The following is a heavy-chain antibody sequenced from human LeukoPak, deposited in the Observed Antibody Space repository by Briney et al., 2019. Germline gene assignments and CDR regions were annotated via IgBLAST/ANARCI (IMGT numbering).Heavy chain of an antibody. V-gene: IGHV4-59*01. CDR1: GGSISTYY. CDR2: IYYSGTT. CDR3: ARGASSASTWFDP. Sequence: SETLSLTCTVSGGSISTYYWTWIRQPPGRGLEWIGYIYYSGTTNYNPSLKSRVTISLDTSKNQFTLKLGSVTAADTAVYYCARGASSASTWFDPWGQGTLATVSS. D-gene: IGHD3-22*01. J-gene: IGHJ5*02.